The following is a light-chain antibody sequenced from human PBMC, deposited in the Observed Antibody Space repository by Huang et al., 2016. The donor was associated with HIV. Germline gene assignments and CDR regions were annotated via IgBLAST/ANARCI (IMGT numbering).Light chain of an antibody. CDR3: QQGYSALIT. CDR2: SAS. V-gene: IGKV1-39*01. Sequence: DILLTQSPSSPSASVGDRVTITCRASQNINTYLNWYQQKPGKAPNLLIHSASTLRTGVPSRFSGSGSGTDFTLTVNSLQPEDSATYYCQQGYSALITFGQGTRL. CDR1: QNINTY. J-gene: IGKJ5*01.